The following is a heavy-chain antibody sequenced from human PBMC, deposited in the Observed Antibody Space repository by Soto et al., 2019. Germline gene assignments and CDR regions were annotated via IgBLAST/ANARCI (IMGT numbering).Heavy chain of an antibody. CDR1: GGSISSSNW. Sequence: PSETLSLTCAVSGGSISSSNWWSWVRQPPGKGLEWIGEIYHSGSTNYNPSLKSRVTISVDKSKNQFSLKLSSVTAADTAVYYCASTSGVAGLVYFDYWGQGTLVTVSS. J-gene: IGHJ4*02. CDR2: IYHSGST. CDR3: ASTSGVAGLVYFDY. D-gene: IGHD6-19*01. V-gene: IGHV4-4*02.